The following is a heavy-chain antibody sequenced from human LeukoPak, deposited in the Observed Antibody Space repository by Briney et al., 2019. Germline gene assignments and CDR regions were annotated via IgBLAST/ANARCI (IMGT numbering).Heavy chain of an antibody. CDR2: INPNSGGT. CDR1: GYTFIGYY. J-gene: IGHJ4*02. D-gene: IGHD3-22*01. CDR3: AKSHNYYESSGFLDQ. V-gene: IGHV1-2*06. Sequence: GASVKVSCKASGYTFIGYYMHWVRPAPGQGLEWMGRINPNSGGTSYAQKFQGRVTMTRDTSISTAYMELSGLRTDDTAVYYCAKSHNYYESSGFLDQWGQGTLVTVSS.